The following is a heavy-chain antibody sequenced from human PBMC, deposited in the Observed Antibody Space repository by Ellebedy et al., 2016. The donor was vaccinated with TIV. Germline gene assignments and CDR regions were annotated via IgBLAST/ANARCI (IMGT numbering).Heavy chain of an antibody. D-gene: IGHD3-10*01. CDR1: GDSISSGGYY. V-gene: IGHV4-31*03. Sequence: SETLSLTXSVSGDSISSGGYYWSWIRQHPGKGLEWIGEISGSGSTNYNPSLRSRTTLSVDMSKNQFSLNLNSVTAADTALYYCARIWFGDLLSPEGDVWGQGTTVTVSS. CDR2: ISGSGST. CDR3: ARIWFGDLLSPEGDV. J-gene: IGHJ6*02.